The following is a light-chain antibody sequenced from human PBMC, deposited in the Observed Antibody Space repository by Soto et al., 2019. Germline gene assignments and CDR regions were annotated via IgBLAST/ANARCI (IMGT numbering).Light chain of an antibody. J-gene: IGKJ2*01. CDR2: GAS. V-gene: IGKV3-15*01. CDR3: QQYNDWPYT. CDR1: QSFSTN. Sequence: EIVMTQSPVTLSVSPGERATLSCRASQSFSTNLAWYQQKPGQAPRLLIYGASTRATGIPVRFSGSGSGTEFTLTISSLQSEDFVVYYCQQYNDWPYTFGQGTKVEI.